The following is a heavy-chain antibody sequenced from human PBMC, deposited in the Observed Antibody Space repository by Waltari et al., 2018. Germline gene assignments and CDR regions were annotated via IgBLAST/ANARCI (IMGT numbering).Heavy chain of an antibody. D-gene: IGHD3-16*01. CDR2: SSDNARRQ. CDR3: AKDRADSWAFDY. CDR1: GFIFKKNG. V-gene: IGHV3-30*18. Sequence: QVQLVESGGGVVEPGRSLRLSCAASGFIFKKNGIHWVRQAPGKGREWVAHSSDNARRQFYADSVKGRFSVSRDNSKNMVYLQMNSLRGEDTAVYFCAKDRADSWAFDYWGQGILVSVSS. J-gene: IGHJ4*02.